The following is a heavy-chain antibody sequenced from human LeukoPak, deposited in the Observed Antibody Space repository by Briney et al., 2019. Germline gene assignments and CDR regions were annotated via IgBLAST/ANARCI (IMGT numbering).Heavy chain of an antibody. J-gene: IGHJ6*02. D-gene: IGHD3-9*01. CDR1: GGSISSYY. Sequence: ASETLSLTCTVSGGSISSYYWSWIRRPPGKGLEWIGYIYYSGSTNYNPSLKSRVTISVDTSKNQFSLKLSSVTAADTAVYYCARQRGDILTGYKGNYYYYYGMDVWGQGTTVTVSS. CDR2: IYYSGST. CDR3: ARQRGDILTGYKGNYYYYYGMDV. V-gene: IGHV4-59*08.